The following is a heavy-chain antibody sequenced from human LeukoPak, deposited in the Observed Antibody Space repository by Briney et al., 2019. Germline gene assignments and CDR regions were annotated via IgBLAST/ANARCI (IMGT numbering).Heavy chain of an antibody. CDR3: ARGDSSGWSYYYYYMDV. Sequence: SETLSLTCTVSGGSISSYYWSWIRQPPGKGLGWIGYIYYSGSTNYNPSLKSRVTISVDTSKNQFSLKLSSVTAADTAVYYCARGDSSGWSYYYYYMDVWGKGTTVTVSS. V-gene: IGHV4-59*13. CDR2: IYYSGST. D-gene: IGHD6-19*01. CDR1: GGSISSYY. J-gene: IGHJ6*03.